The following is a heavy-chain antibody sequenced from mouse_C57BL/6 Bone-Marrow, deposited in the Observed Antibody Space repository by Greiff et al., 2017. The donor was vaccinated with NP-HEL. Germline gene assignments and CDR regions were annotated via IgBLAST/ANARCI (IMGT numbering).Heavy chain of an antibody. CDR1: GYTFTSYW. CDR2: IDPSDSYT. Sequence: VQRVESGAELVKPGASVKLSCKASGYTFTSYWMQWVKQRPGQGLEWIGEIDPSDSYTNYNQKFKGKATLTVDTSSSTAYMQLSSLTSEDSAVYYCARSGWLHLYYFDYWGQGTTLTVSS. D-gene: IGHD2-3*01. CDR3: ARSGWLHLYYFDY. V-gene: IGHV1-50*01. J-gene: IGHJ2*01.